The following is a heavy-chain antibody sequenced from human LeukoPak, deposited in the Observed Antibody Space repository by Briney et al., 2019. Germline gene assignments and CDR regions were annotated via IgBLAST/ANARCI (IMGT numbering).Heavy chain of an antibody. Sequence: ASVKVSCKASGYIFTSYAISWVRQAPGQGLEWMGWISAYSGNTNYVQKLQGRVIMATDTSTSTAYMELRSLRSDDTAVYYCARDFYDVLTGYPASYFDYWGQGTLVIVSS. CDR2: ISAYSGNT. J-gene: IGHJ4*02. V-gene: IGHV1-18*01. CDR1: GYIFTSYA. D-gene: IGHD3-9*01. CDR3: ARDFYDVLTGYPASYFDY.